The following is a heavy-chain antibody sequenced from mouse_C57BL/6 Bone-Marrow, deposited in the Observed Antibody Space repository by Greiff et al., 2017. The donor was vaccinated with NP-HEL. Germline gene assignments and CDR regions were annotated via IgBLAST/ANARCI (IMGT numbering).Heavy chain of an antibody. CDR1: GYTFTDYN. D-gene: IGHD2-1*01. J-gene: IGHJ4*01. V-gene: IGHV1-22*01. CDR2: INPNNGGT. CDR3: AKSRIYYDAMDY. Sequence: EVQRVESGPELVKPGASVKMSCKASGYTFTDYNMHWVKQSHGKSLAWIGYINPNNGGTSYNQKFKGKATLTVNKSSSTAYMELRSLTSEDSAVYYCAKSRIYYDAMDYWGQGTSVTVSS.